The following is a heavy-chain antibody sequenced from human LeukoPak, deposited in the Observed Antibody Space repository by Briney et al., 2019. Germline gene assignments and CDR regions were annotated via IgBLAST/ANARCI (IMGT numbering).Heavy chain of an antibody. J-gene: IGHJ4*02. Sequence: GGSLRLSCAASEITFSSYAMSWVRQAPGKGLEWVSSISASGSLTYYADSVKGRFTISRDNSKSMLFLQMNSLTVEDTAVYFWAKGWFGETLHGPHNYWGQGPLVTVSS. CDR2: ISASGSLT. D-gene: IGHD3-10*01. CDR1: EITFSSYA. V-gene: IGHV3-23*01. CDR3: AKGWFGETLHGPHNY.